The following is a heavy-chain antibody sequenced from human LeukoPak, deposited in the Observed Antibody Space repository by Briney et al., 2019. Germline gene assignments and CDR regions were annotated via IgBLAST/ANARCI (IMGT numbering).Heavy chain of an antibody. CDR3: AGGPHYDSSGYYQY. J-gene: IGHJ4*02. CDR2: IIPIFGTA. CDR1: GGTFSSYA. D-gene: IGHD3-22*01. Sequence: GASVKVSCKASGGTFSSYAISWVRQAPGQGLEWMGGIIPIFGTANYAQKFQGRVTITADESTSTAYMELSSLRSEDTAVYYCAGGPHYDSSGYYQYWGQGTLVTVSS. V-gene: IGHV1-69*13.